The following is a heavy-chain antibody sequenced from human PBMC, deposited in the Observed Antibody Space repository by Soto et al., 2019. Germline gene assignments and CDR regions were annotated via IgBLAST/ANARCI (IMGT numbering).Heavy chain of an antibody. J-gene: IGHJ4*02. CDR2: INPNSGGT. D-gene: IGHD3-10*01. CDR1: GYTFTGYY. V-gene: IGHV1-2*04. Sequence: ASVKVSCTASGYTFTGYYMHCVRQAPGQGLEWMGWINPNSGGTNYAQKFQGWVTMTRDTSISTAYMELSRLRSDDTAVYYCARDPQSYYGSGSHYFGYWGQGTLVTVSS. CDR3: ARDPQSYYGSGSHYFGY.